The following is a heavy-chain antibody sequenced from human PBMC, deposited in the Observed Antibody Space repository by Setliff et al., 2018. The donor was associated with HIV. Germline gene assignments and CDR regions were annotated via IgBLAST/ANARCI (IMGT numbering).Heavy chain of an antibody. CDR2: FYDSGST. J-gene: IGHJ3*02. V-gene: IGHV4-59*08. D-gene: IGHD3-22*01. CDR3: ARAPTDYYDSTRLGDGFDI. Sequence: LSLTCTVSGAFNSRYYWSWIRQPPGKGLEWIGYFYDSGSTYYNPSLKSRVTISVDTSKKQFSLKLTSVTAADTAVYCCARAPTDYYDSTRLGDGFDIWGQGTVVT. CDR1: GAFNSRYY.